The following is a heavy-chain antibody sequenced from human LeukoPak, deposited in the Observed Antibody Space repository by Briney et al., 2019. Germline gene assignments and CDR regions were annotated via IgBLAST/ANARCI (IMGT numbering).Heavy chain of an antibody. V-gene: IGHV1-46*02. Sequence: ASVKVSCTASGYTFNTYYIHWVRQAPGQGLEWLAIINPSDGWTNYAQKFKGRVAVTGDTSTSTVYMELSRLRSDDTAVYYWGRDDTNAKGIGFEYWGQGTLVTVSP. J-gene: IGHJ4*02. CDR2: INPSDGWT. D-gene: IGHD1-26*01. CDR3: GRDDTNAKGIGFEY. CDR1: GYTFNTYY.